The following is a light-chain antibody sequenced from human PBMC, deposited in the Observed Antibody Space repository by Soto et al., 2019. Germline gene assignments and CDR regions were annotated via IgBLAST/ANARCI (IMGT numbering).Light chain of an antibody. CDR3: QKYNSAPPYT. CDR2: AAS. J-gene: IGKJ5*01. CDR1: QGISNY. V-gene: IGKV1-27*01. Sequence: DIQMTQPPSSLSASLEERVTITCRPIQGISNYLAWYQQKPGKVPKLLIYAASTLQSGVPSRFSGSGSGTDFTLTISSLQPEDVATYYCQKYNSAPPYTFGQGTRLEIK.